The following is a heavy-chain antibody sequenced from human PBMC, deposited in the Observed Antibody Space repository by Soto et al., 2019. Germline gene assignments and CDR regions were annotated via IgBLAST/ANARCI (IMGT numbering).Heavy chain of an antibody. Sequence: GGSLRLSCAASGFTFSSYAMSWVRQAPGKGLEWVAVIWYDGSNKYYADSVKGRFTISRDNSKNTLYLQMNSLRAEDTAVYYCARDMGRAGPFDYWGQGTLVTVSS. CDR3: ARDMGRAGPFDY. CDR2: IWYDGSNK. J-gene: IGHJ4*02. CDR1: GFTFSSYA. D-gene: IGHD3-10*01. V-gene: IGHV3-33*08.